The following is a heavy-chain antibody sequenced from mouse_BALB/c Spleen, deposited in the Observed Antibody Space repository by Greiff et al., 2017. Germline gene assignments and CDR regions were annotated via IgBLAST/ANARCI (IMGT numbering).Heavy chain of an antibody. Sequence: EVKLVESGGGLVKPGGSLKLSCAASGFTFSSYTMSWVRQTPEKRLEWVATISSGGSYTYYPDSVKGRFTISRDNAKNTLYLQMSSLKSEDTAMYYCTREGSYDYDGGYYFDYWGQGTTLTVSS. V-gene: IGHV5-6-4*01. CDR1: GFTFSSYT. D-gene: IGHD2-4*01. CDR3: TREGSYDYDGGYYFDY. J-gene: IGHJ2*01. CDR2: ISSGGSYT.